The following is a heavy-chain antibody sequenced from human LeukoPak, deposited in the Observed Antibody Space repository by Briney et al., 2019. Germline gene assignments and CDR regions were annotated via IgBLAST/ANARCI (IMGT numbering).Heavy chain of an antibody. CDR3: AKVWGRSSFGFLDAFDI. Sequence: GGSLRLSCAASGFTFRDYWMHWVRQAPGKGLEWVSGISWNSGSIGYADSVKGRFTISRDNAKNSLYLQMNSLRAEDTALYYCAKVWGRSSFGFLDAFDIWGQGTMVTVSS. V-gene: IGHV3-9*01. CDR1: GFTFRDYW. D-gene: IGHD6-6*01. CDR2: ISWNSGSI. J-gene: IGHJ3*02.